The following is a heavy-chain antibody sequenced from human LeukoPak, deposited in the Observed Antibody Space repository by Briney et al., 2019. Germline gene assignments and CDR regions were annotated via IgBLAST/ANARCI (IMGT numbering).Heavy chain of an antibody. V-gene: IGHV3-20*04. Sequence: GGSLRLSCAASGFTFDDYGMSWVRQAPGKGLEWVSGINWNGGSTGYADSVKGRFTISRDNAKNSLYLQMNSLRAEDTALYYCARDRGVTGTNDAFDIWGQGTMVTVSS. D-gene: IGHD1-20*01. J-gene: IGHJ3*02. CDR1: GFTFDDYG. CDR2: INWNGGST. CDR3: ARDRGVTGTNDAFDI.